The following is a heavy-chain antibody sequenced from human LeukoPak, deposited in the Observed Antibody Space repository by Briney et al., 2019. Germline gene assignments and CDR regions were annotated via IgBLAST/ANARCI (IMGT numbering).Heavy chain of an antibody. CDR3: ARDRGIAAAGTGFDY. Sequence: SETLSLTCAVYGGSFSGYYWSWIRQPPGKGLEWIGEINHSGSTNYNPSLKSRVTISVDTSKNQFSLKLSSVTAADTAVYYCARDRGIAAAGTGFDYWGQGTLVTVSS. CDR1: GGSFSGYY. J-gene: IGHJ4*02. CDR2: INHSGST. D-gene: IGHD6-13*01. V-gene: IGHV4-34*01.